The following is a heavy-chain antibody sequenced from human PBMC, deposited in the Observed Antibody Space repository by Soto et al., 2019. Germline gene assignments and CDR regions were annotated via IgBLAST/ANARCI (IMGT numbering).Heavy chain of an antibody. Sequence: QLQLQESGSGLVKPSQTLSLTCAVSGGSISSGGYSWSWIRQPPGKGLEWIGYIYHSGSTYYNPALKSRVTIAVDRSKNQFSLKRSSVTAADTAVYYCARDRVGGLDDWGQGTLVTVSS. V-gene: IGHV4-30-2*01. CDR1: GGSISSGGYS. CDR2: IYHSGST. CDR3: ARDRVGGLDD. J-gene: IGHJ4*02. D-gene: IGHD2-15*01.